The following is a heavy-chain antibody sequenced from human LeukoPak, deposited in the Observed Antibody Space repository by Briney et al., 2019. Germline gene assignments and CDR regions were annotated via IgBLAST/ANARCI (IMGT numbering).Heavy chain of an antibody. D-gene: IGHD3-10*01. Sequence: PSETLSLTCTVSGASIRSSNHYWGLIRQAPGKGLELIGNIYSGGSTPYNPSLKSRVAIHDDTSKNQVSLNLTSVTAADTAIYYCARRLSGPGNYYMNGSYFDFWGRGILVTVSS. CDR1: GASIRSSNHY. CDR3: ARRLSGPGNYYMNGSYFDF. V-gene: IGHV4-39*01. J-gene: IGHJ4*02. CDR2: IYSGGST.